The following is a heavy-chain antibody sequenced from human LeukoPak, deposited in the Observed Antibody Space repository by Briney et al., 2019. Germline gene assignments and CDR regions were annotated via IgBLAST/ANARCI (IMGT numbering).Heavy chain of an antibody. V-gene: IGHV1-18*01. CDR1: GYTFTSYG. D-gene: IGHD2-2*01. CDR3: ARGSGIVVVPAAIYWFDP. J-gene: IGHJ5*02. CDR2: ISACNGNT. Sequence: GASVKVSCKASGYTFTSYGISWVRQAPGQGLEWMGWISACNGNTNYAQKLQGRVTMTTDTSTSTAYMELRSLRSDDTAVYYCARGSGIVVVPAAIYWFDPWGQGTLVTVSS.